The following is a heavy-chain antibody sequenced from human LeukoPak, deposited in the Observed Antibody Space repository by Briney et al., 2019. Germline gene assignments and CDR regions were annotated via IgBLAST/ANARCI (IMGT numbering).Heavy chain of an antibody. Sequence: SETLSLTCTVSGGSISSSSYYWSWIRQPPGKGLEWIGSIYYSGSTYYNPSLKSRVTISVDTSKNQFSLKLSSVTAADTAVYYCGGGYEAPPDYWGQGTLVTVSS. CDR1: GGSISSSSYY. J-gene: IGHJ4*02. D-gene: IGHD5-12*01. CDR3: GGGYEAPPDY. CDR2: IYYSGST. V-gene: IGHV4-39*01.